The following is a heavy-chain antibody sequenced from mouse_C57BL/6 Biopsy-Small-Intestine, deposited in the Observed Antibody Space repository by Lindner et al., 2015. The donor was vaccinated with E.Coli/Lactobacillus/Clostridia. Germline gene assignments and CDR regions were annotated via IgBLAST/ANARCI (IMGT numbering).Heavy chain of an antibody. CDR1: GYAFNGFW. Sequence: VQLQESGPALVKPGASVIISCKASGYAFNGFWMNWVKQRPGKGLEWIGRIFPEDVETTYNGNFKGKATLTADKSSSTAYMQLNSLTSEDSAVYFCARGTRLDFWGQGTTLTVSS. CDR2: IFPEDVET. D-gene: IGHD3-3*01. V-gene: IGHV1-82*01. CDR3: ARGTRLDF. J-gene: IGHJ2*01.